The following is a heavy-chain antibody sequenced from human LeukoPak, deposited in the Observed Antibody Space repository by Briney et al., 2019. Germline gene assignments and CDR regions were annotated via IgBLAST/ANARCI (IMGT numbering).Heavy chain of an antibody. Sequence: ASVKVSCKASGYTFTSYGISWVRQAPGQGLEWMGWISACNGNTNYAQKLQGRVTMTTDTSTSTAYMELRSLRSDDTAVYYCARASTHRYNLKSGQVHDAFDIWGQGTMVTVSS. CDR1: GYTFTSYG. CDR3: ARASTHRYNLKSGQVHDAFDI. CDR2: ISACNGNT. V-gene: IGHV1-18*01. J-gene: IGHJ3*02. D-gene: IGHD1-14*01.